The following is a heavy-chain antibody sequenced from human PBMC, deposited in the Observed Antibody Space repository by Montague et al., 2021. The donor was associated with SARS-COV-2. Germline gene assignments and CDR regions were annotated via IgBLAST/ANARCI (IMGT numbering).Heavy chain of an antibody. D-gene: IGHD6-13*01. CDR2: IYNSGST. CDR3: ARVGRGSSWYEVAFDI. CDR1: GGSISRYS. V-gene: IGHV4-59*01. J-gene: IGHJ3*02. Sequence: SETLSLTCTVSGGSISRYSWTWIRQPPGEGLEWIGNIYNSGSTXXXPSXXXRVTISVDTSKNQFSLKLSSVAAADTAVYYCARVGRGSSWYEVAFDIWGQGTVVTVSS.